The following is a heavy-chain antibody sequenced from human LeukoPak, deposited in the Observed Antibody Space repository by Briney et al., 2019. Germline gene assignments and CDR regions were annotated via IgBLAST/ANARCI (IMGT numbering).Heavy chain of an antibody. J-gene: IGHJ6*02. D-gene: IGHD2-2*01. CDR2: MNPNSGNT. Sequence: ASVKVSCKASGYTFTSYDINWVRQATAQGLEWMGWMNPNSGNTVYAQNFQGRVTMTRNTSIGTAYMELSSLRSEDTAVYYCASRNSSSAICLHDCYYNGMDVWGQGTTVTVSS. CDR1: GYTFTSYD. CDR3: ASRNSSSAICLHDCYYNGMDV. V-gene: IGHV1-8*01.